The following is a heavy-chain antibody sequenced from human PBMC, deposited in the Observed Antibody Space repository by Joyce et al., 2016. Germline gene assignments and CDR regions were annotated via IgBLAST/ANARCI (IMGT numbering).Heavy chain of an antibody. CDR3: AKGMATILDYFDN. CDR1: AFTFGNYA. D-gene: IGHD5-12*01. J-gene: IGHJ4*02. V-gene: IGHV3-23*01. Sequence: EVQLLESGGGLVQPGGSLRLSCAASAFTFGNYAMHWVRQAPGKGLEWISVITSSGESTYYVDSVKGRFTVSRDNSKNTLSLQMNSLRAEDTAIYYCAKGMATILDYFDNWGQGSLVTVSS. CDR2: ITSSGEST.